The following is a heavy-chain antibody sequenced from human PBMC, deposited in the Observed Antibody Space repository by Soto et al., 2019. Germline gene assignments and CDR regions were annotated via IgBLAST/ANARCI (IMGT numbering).Heavy chain of an antibody. CDR2: ISAYNGET. CDR3: ARDSGSYMYVSD. D-gene: IGHD1-26*01. V-gene: IGHV1-18*01. CDR1: GYTFTSSG. J-gene: IGHJ4*02. Sequence: QVQLVQSGAEVKKAGASVKVSCKASGYTFTSSGFSWVRQAPGQGLEWMAWISAYNGETHYAQKFQGRVTMTTDTSTSTSYMELRSLRSDDTAVYYCARDSGSYMYVSDWGQGTQVTVSS.